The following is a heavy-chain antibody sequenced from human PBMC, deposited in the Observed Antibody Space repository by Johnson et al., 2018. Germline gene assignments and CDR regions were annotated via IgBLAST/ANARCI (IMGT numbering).Heavy chain of an antibody. V-gene: IGHV3-7*01. Sequence: EVQLVESGGGLVQPGGSLRLSCAASGFTFSSYWMSWVRQAPGKGLEWVANIKQDGSEKYYVDSVKGRVTISRDNAKNYLYLQMNSLRAEDTAVYYCARDSYCSSTSCYLHTRSYYYMDVWGKGTTVTVSS. CDR2: IKQDGSEK. D-gene: IGHD2-2*01. CDR3: ARDSYCSSTSCYLHTRSYYYMDV. J-gene: IGHJ6*03. CDR1: GFTFSSYW.